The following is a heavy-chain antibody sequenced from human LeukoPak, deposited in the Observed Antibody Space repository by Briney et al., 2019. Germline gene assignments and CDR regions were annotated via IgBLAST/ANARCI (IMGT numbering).Heavy chain of an antibody. J-gene: IGHJ4*02. CDR2: IYHSGST. CDR1: GGSISSSSYY. Sequence: PSETLSLTCTVSGGSISSSSYYWGWIRQPPGKGLEWIGSIYHSGSTYYNPSLKSRVTISVDTSKNQFSLKLSSVTAADTAVYYCARLPRDGYNWGYWGQGTLVTVSS. V-gene: IGHV4-39*01. D-gene: IGHD5-24*01. CDR3: ARLPRDGYNWGY.